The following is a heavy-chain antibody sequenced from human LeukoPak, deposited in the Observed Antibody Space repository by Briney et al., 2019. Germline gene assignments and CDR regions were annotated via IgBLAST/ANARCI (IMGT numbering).Heavy chain of an antibody. J-gene: IGHJ1*01. Sequence: GGSLRLSCEASGFTFSRYWMHWVRQAPGKGLVWVSRIKSDGKTSYADSVKGRFTISRDNAKNTVSLQMDSLRAEDTGVYYCARAPSEVGGYYPEYFRHWGQGALVTVSS. V-gene: IGHV3-74*01. D-gene: IGHD3-22*01. CDR2: IKSDGKT. CDR1: GFTFSRYW. CDR3: ARAPSEVGGYYPEYFRH.